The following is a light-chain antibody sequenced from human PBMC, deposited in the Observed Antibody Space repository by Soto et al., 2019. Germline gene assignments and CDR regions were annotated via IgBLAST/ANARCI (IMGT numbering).Light chain of an antibody. Sequence: EIVLTQSPGTLSLSPGERATLSCRASQSVSSSSLAWYQQKPDQAPRLLIYGASSRATGIPDRFSGSGSGTDFTLTISRLEPEDFAVYYCQQYGSSTGINCGQGTRLEIK. CDR1: QSVSSSS. J-gene: IGKJ5*01. V-gene: IGKV3-20*01. CDR3: QQYGSSTGIN. CDR2: GAS.